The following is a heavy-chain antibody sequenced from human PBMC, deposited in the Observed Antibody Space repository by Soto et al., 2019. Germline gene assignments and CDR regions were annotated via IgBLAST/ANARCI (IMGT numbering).Heavy chain of an antibody. J-gene: IGHJ4*02. CDR3: SRAVGGFTYGYPDY. V-gene: IGHV2-70*01. D-gene: IGHD5-18*01. Sequence: GSGPTLVNPTQTLTLTCSFSGFSLSSTGVGVGWIRQPPGKALEWVALIYWADDKYYSTSLKTRLTISKDTSKNQVVLTMTNVEPVDTATYFCSRAVGGFTYGYPDYWGQGTLVTVSS. CDR1: GFSLSSTGVG. CDR2: IYWADDK.